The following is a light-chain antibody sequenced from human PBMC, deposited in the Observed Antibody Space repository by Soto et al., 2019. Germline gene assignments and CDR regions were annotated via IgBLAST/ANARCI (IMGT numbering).Light chain of an antibody. Sequence: QSALTQPASVSGSPGQSITIPSTGTSSDVGGYNYVSWYQQHPGKAPKLMIYDVSNRPSGVSNRFSGSKSGNTASLTISGLQAEDEADYYCSSYTSSSTPFVFGTGTKVTVL. V-gene: IGLV2-14*01. CDR1: SSDVGGYNY. CDR2: DVS. CDR3: SSYTSSSTPFV. J-gene: IGLJ1*01.